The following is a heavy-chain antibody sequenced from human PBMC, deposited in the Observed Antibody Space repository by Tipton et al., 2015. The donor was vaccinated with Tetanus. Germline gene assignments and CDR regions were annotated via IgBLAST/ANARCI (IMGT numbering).Heavy chain of an antibody. J-gene: IGHJ4*02. Sequence: TLSLTCAVYGGSFSGYYWSWIRQSPGKGLEWIGEINHSGGMNYNPSLKSRVTISVDTSKNQFSLKLSSVTAADTAVFYCARGVTTTLRKDYYFDYWGQGTLVTVSS. CDR1: GGSFSGYY. D-gene: IGHD2-21*02. V-gene: IGHV4-34*01. CDR3: ARGVTTTLRKDYYFDY. CDR2: INHSGGM.